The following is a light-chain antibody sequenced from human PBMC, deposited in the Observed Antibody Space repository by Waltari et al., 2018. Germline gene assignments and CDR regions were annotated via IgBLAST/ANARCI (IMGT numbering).Light chain of an antibody. J-gene: IGLJ2*01. CDR2: DVS. CDR3: SSYISSDTLEL. V-gene: IGLV2-14*03. Sequence: HSALTQPASVSGSPGQSITISCPGTSSDVGGYNYVSWSQQHPGKAPKLMIYDVSNRPSGVSNRFSVSKSGNTATLTISGLQAEDEADYYCSSYISSDTLELFGGGTSLTVL. CDR1: SSDVGGYNY.